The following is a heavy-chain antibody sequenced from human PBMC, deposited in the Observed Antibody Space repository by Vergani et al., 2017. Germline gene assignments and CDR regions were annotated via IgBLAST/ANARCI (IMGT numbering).Heavy chain of an antibody. CDR2: ISYDGNGK. Sequence: QVELVESGGGVFQPGGSLRLSCAASGFTFSDFAMHWLRQAPGKGPEWVALISYDGNGKYYGDSLKGQFTISRDNSKNTLFLQMSNLQIDDTAVYYCAKGGFCTSASCQDAFDVWGRGTQVIVSS. D-gene: IGHD2-2*01. V-gene: IGHV3-30*18. CDR1: GFTFSDFA. J-gene: IGHJ3*01. CDR3: AKGGFCTSASCQDAFDV.